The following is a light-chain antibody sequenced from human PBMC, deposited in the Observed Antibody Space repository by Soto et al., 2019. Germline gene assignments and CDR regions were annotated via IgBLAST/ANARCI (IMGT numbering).Light chain of an antibody. CDR2: SNT. CDR1: SSNIGSHT. Sequence: QSVLTQPPSASGTPGQRVTISCSGSSSNIGSHTVNWYQQLPGTAPRLLIYSNTQRPSGVPDRFSGSKSGTSASLAISGLQSEYEADYYCAALDDSLNGVVFGGGTKLTVL. CDR3: AALDDSLNGVV. J-gene: IGLJ2*01. V-gene: IGLV1-44*01.